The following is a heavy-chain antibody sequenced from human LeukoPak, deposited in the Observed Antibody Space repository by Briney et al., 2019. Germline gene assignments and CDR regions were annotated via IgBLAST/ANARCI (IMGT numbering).Heavy chain of an antibody. J-gene: IGHJ4*02. CDR2: MNPNSGNT. CDR1: GYTFTSYD. D-gene: IGHD3-10*01. Sequence: ASVKVSCKASGYTFTSYDINWVRQAPEQGLEWMGWMNPNSGNTGYAQKFQGRVTMTRNTSISTAYMELSSLRSEDTAVYYCARGYYGSGSYYFYWGQGTLVTVSS. V-gene: IGHV1-8*01. CDR3: ARGYYGSGSYYFY.